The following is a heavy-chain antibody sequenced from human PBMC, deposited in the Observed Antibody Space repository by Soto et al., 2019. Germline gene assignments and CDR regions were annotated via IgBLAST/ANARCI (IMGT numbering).Heavy chain of an antibody. CDR2: ISYSGST. V-gene: IGHV4-59*01. J-gene: IGHJ4*02. Sequence: QVQLQESGPGLVKPSETLSLTCTVSSDSISSYYWSWIRQPPGKRLEWIGYISYSGSTDYNPSLKSRVTISGDKSKNQFSLNVSSVTAADTAVYYCARGTSWQLPFDYWGQGTLVTVSS. CDR3: ARGTSWQLPFDY. CDR1: SDSISSYY. D-gene: IGHD6-13*01.